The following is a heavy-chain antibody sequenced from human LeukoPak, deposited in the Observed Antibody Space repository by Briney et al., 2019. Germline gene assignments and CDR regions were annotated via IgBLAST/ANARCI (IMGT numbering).Heavy chain of an antibody. CDR3: AKHYRRGYRSYYGSGARAFDI. J-gene: IGHJ3*02. D-gene: IGHD3-10*01. Sequence: GRSLRLSCAASGFTFDDYTMHWVRQAPGKGLEWVPGISWNSGSIGYADSVKGRFTISRDNAKNSLYLQMNGLRAEDTALYYCAKHYRRGYRSYYGSGARAFDIWGQGTMVTVSS. CDR1: GFTFDDYT. V-gene: IGHV3-9*01. CDR2: ISWNSGSI.